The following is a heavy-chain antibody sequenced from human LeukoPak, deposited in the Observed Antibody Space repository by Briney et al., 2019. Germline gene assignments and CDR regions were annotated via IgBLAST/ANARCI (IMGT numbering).Heavy chain of an antibody. CDR1: GGSISSSSYY. CDR3: ARSIAAAGKETFDY. J-gene: IGHJ4*02. V-gene: IGHV4-39*01. D-gene: IGHD6-13*01. Sequence: SETLSLTCTVSGGSISSSSYYWGWIRQPPGKGLEWIGSIYYSGSTYYNPFLKSRVTISVDTSKNQFSLKLSSVTAADTAVYYCARSIAAAGKETFDYWGQGTLVTVSS. CDR2: IYYSGST.